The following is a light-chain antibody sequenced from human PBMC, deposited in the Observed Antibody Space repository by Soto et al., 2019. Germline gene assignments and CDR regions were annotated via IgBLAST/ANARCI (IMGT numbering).Light chain of an antibody. CDR3: QQYDNIPPT. CDR2: DAS. V-gene: IGKV1-33*01. Sequence: DIQMTQSPSSLSASVGDRVTISCQASQDISNYLNWYQQKPGKAPELLIYDASNLETGVPSRFSGSRSGTDFTFTISNLQPEDIATYFCQQYDNIPPTFGGGTKVEIK. CDR1: QDISNY. J-gene: IGKJ4*01.